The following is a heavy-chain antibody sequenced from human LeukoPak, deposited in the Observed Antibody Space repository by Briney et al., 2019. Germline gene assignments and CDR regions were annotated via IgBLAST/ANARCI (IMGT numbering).Heavy chain of an antibody. J-gene: IGHJ4*02. CDR3: AKKGYYDGSGYYMYYFDH. CDR1: GFTFSSYS. CDR2: ISSSSGTK. D-gene: IGHD3-22*01. V-gene: IGHV3-48*04. Sequence: GGSLRLSCAASGFTFSSYSMNWVRQAPGKGLEWVSFISSSSGTKYYAGSVQGRFTISRDNAQNSLYLQMSSLRAEDTAVYYCAKKGYYDGSGYYMYYFDHWGQGTLVTVSS.